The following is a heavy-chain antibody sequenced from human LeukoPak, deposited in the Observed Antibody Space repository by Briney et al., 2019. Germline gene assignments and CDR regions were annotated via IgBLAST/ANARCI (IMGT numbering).Heavy chain of an antibody. CDR1: GFIFSPYA. CDR3: VKDRWVDH. CDR2: ISSEGKTT. V-gene: IGHV3-64D*06. J-gene: IGHJ4*02. Sequence: GGSLRLSCSASGFIFSPYAMHWARQPPGKGLEYVSSISSEGKTTYYADSVKGRFTISRDNSKNTLYLQMSSLRPEDTAVYYCVKDRWVDHWGQGTLVTVSS. D-gene: IGHD6-13*01.